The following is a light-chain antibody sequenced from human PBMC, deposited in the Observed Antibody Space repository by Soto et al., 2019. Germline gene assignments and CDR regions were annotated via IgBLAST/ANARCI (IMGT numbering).Light chain of an antibody. Sequence: EIVLTQSPGTLSLSPGERATLSCRASQSLTNSFIAWYQQKPGQAPRLLIYDTSSRATGIPDRFRGSGSGTDFTLTISSLEPEDFAVYYCQQYGRSPTTFGQGTKV. V-gene: IGKV3-20*01. CDR2: DTS. CDR1: QSLTNSF. CDR3: QQYGRSPTT. J-gene: IGKJ1*01.